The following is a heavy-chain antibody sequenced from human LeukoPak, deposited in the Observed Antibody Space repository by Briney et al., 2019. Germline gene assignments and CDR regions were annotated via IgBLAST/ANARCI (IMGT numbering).Heavy chain of an antibody. CDR1: GGTFNNYG. J-gene: IGHJ6*03. CDR2: IIPMFGTA. Sequence: SVKVSCKASGGTFNNYGINWVRQAPGQGLEWMGRIIPMFGTANYAQKFQGRATITTDESTSTVYMELSSLRSEDTAVYYCARDQEWFGEIGMDVWGKGTTVTVSS. CDR3: ARDQEWFGEIGMDV. V-gene: IGHV1-69*05. D-gene: IGHD3-10*01.